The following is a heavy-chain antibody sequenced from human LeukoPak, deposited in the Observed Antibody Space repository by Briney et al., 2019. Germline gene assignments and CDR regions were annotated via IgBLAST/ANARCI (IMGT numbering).Heavy chain of an antibody. J-gene: IGHJ4*02. Sequence: KPGESLKISCKGSGYSFTNYWIGLVRQMPGEGLVWMGIIYPGDSDTRYNPSFQGQVTISADKSISTAYLQWSSLKASDTAMYYCARHEGSSFFFDYWGQGTLVTVSS. CDR3: ARHEGSSFFFDY. V-gene: IGHV5-51*01. D-gene: IGHD6-13*01. CDR2: IYPGDSDT. CDR1: GYSFTNYW.